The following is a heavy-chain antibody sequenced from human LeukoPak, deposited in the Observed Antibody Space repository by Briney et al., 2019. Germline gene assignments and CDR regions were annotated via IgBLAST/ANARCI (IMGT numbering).Heavy chain of an antibody. CDR3: AKDARRSSGWYFFDH. Sequence: PGGALRLSCAASGFALSSQDNGWGRQAPGKGLEWVSAISDSGDRTYYVDSVKGRFTISRDNSRNTLYLQMNSLRADDTAVYYCAKDARRSSGWYFFDHWGQGTLVTVSS. CDR1: GFALSSQD. CDR2: ISDSGDRT. J-gene: IGHJ4*02. V-gene: IGHV3-23*01. D-gene: IGHD6-19*01.